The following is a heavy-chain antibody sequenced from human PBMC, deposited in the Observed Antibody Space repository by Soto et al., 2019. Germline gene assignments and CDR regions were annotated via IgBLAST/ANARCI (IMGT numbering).Heavy chain of an antibody. CDR1: GGSSGDHD. V-gene: IGHV4-34*01. CDR3: ARALRFDP. J-gene: IGHJ5*01. D-gene: IGHD5-12*01. Sequence: SQMLQHNSTVYGGSSGDHDCTWIRQPPGKGLEWIGEINHSGNTEYNPALKGRVTMSADTSKSQFSLKLSSVTAADTAVYYCARALRFDPWGQGTPVTVSS. CDR2: INHSGNT.